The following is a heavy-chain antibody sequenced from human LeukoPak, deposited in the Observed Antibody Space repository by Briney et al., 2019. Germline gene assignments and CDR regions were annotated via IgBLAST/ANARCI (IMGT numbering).Heavy chain of an antibody. J-gene: IGHJ4*02. CDR3: AKDWGNGYNSDYSDY. V-gene: IGHV3-11*01. D-gene: IGHD5-24*01. Sequence: GGFLRLSCMASGIIFSDSYMGWIRQAPGKGLEWISYISNSGSATYYADSVKGRFTISRDNTKNSLYLQMNSLRAEDMALYYCAKDWGNGYNSDYSDYWGQGTLVAVSS. CDR1: GIIFSDSY. CDR2: ISNSGSAT.